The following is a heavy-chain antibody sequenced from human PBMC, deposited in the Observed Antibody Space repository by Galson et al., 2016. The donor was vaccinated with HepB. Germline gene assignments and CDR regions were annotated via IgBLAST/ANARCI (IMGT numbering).Heavy chain of an antibody. V-gene: IGHV3-23*01. CDR3: TREFDL. CDR1: GLSFSSYA. Sequence: SLRLSCAASGLSFSSYAMSWVRQAPGKGLEWVSGITSGGTTYYADSGKGRFTISRDNSTNILYLQMNSLRADDTAVYYCTREFDLWGRGTQVTVSS. D-gene: IGHD1-26*01. J-gene: IGHJ2*01. CDR2: ITSGGTT.